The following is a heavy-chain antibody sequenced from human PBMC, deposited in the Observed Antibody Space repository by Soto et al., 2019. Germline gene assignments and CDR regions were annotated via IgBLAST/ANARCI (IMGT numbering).Heavy chain of an antibody. CDR2: IFPKFGTT. CDR1: GDTDTNYV. V-gene: IGHV1-69*01. CDR3: EAEMTFGKLSVV. Sequence: QVQLVQSGAEVKKPGSSVKVSCKASGDTDTNYVISWVRQAPGQVLEWMGGIFPKFGTTYSAQKLQDRLTITADESTSTVYMQLSSLRLDDTAVYYCEAEMTFGKLSVVWGQGTTVTVSS. D-gene: IGHD3-16*02. J-gene: IGHJ6*02.